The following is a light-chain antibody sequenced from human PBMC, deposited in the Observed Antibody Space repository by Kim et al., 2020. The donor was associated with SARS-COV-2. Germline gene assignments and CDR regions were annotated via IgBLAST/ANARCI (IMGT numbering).Light chain of an antibody. CDR2: GTS. V-gene: IGLV7-43*01. J-gene: IGLJ1*01. CDR3: MIYYGGVYV. CDR1: TGEVTSDFY. Sequence: QAVVTQEPSLTVSPGGTVTLTCASSTGEVTSDFYPNWFQQTPEQPPRALIYGTSNRHSWTPARFSGSLLGGKAALTLSGVQPEDEAEYYCMIYYGGVYVFGTGTQLTVL.